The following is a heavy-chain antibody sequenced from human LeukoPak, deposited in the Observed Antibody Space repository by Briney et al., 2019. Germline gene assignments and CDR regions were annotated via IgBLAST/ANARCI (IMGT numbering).Heavy chain of an antibody. CDR3: ARAQLLVDY. Sequence: SETLSLTCAVYGGSFSGYYWSWIRQPPGKGLEWIGEINHSGSTNYNPSLKSRVTISVDTSKNQFSLKLSSVTAADTAVYYCARAQLLVDYWGQGTLVTVSS. J-gene: IGHJ4*02. CDR2: INHSGST. CDR1: GGSFSGYY. D-gene: IGHD6-19*01. V-gene: IGHV4-34*01.